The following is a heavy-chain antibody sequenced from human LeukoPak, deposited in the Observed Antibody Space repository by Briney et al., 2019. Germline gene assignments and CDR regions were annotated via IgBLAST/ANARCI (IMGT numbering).Heavy chain of an antibody. CDR1: GVSMSSYY. Sequence: SETLSLTCTVSGVSMSSYYWNWIRQPPGKGLEWLGYIYYSGSTNYNPSLKSRVTMSVDTSKNQFSLNVSSVTAADTAVYYCARDMGFSSGWTNWFDPWGEGTQVTVSS. CDR2: IYYSGST. D-gene: IGHD6-19*01. CDR3: ARDMGFSSGWTNWFDP. J-gene: IGHJ5*02. V-gene: IGHV4-59*01.